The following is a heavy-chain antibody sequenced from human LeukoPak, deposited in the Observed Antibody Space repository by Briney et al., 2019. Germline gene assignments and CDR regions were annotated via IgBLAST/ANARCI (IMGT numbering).Heavy chain of an antibody. J-gene: IGHJ4*02. V-gene: IGHV3-30*18. D-gene: IGHD1-14*01. CDR3: ANGITRLD. Sequence: PGGSLRLSCAASGFTFSSYGMHWVRQAPGKGLEWVAVISYDGSNKYYADSVKGRFTTSRDNSKNTLYLQMNSLRAEDTAVYYCANGITRLDWGQGTLVTVSS. CDR1: GFTFSSYG. CDR2: ISYDGSNK.